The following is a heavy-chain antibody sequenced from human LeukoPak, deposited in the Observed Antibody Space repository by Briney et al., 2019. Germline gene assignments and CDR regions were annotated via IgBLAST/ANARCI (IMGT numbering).Heavy chain of an antibody. Sequence: SETLSLTCTVSGDSLSPYYWTWLRQPRGKGLEWIGYIYHTGTTKYNPSLSYRVPISVETSKNQFSLRLKSVTAADTAIYYCARLDSGDHGNIPHWGQGTLVTVSS. CDR3: ARLDSGDHGNIPH. CDR2: IYHTGTT. J-gene: IGHJ1*01. D-gene: IGHD1-26*01. V-gene: IGHV4-59*08. CDR1: GDSLSPYY.